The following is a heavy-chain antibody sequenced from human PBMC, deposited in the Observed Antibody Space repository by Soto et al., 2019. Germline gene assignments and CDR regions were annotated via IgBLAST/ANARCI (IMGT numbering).Heavy chain of an antibody. CDR3: ARAQIAVAGTEFDY. V-gene: IGHV1-69*13. CDR2: INPIFGTA. D-gene: IGHD6-19*01. CDR1: GYTFTSYY. J-gene: IGHJ4*02. Sequence: ASLKVSCKSSGYTFTSYYIHWVRQAPGQGLEWMGGINPIFGTANYAQKFQGRVTITADESTSTAYMELSSLRSEDTAVYYCARAQIAVAGTEFDYWGQGTLVNVSS.